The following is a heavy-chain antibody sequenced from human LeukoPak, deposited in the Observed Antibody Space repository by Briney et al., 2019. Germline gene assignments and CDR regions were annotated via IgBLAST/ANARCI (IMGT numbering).Heavy chain of an antibody. CDR1: GGSISSNSYY. Sequence: SETLSLTCSVPGGSISSNSYYWGWIRQPPGKGLEWIGSIHYSGSTYYNPFLKSRVTISVDTSKNQFSLRLSSVTAADTAVFYCASSLGYSSSRRYWYFDLWGRGTLVTVSS. CDR3: ASSLGYSSSRRYWYFDL. D-gene: IGHD6-13*01. V-gene: IGHV4-39*01. J-gene: IGHJ2*01. CDR2: IHYSGST.